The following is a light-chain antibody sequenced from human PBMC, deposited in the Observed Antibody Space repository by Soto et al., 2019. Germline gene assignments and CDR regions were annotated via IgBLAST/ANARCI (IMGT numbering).Light chain of an antibody. CDR2: AAS. V-gene: IGKV1-6*01. J-gene: IGKJ4*01. CDR3: LQDYNYPLT. CDR1: QGIKND. Sequence: AIQLTQSPSSLSASVGDRVTITCRASQGIKNDLGWYQQKPGKAPKLLIYAASSLQSGVPSRFSGSGSGTDFTLTISRLQPEDFETYYCLQDYNYPLTFGGGTKVDIK.